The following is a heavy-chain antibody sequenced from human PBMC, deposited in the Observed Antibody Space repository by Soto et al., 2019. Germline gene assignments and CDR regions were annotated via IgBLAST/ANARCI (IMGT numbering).Heavy chain of an antibody. CDR1: GFNFRNYG. D-gene: IGHD4-17*01. J-gene: IGHJ4*02. V-gene: IGHV3-23*01. Sequence: EVQLLEAGGGLVHPGGSLRLSCAASGFNFRNYGMSWVRQAPGKGLEWLSAIVGIGDTAYYADAVRGRSTISGDNSKNALSLQLNDLGAEATAVYCCATDCDYGDSLPFDYWGQGTLVTVSS. CDR3: ATDCDYGDSLPFDY. CDR2: IVGIGDTA.